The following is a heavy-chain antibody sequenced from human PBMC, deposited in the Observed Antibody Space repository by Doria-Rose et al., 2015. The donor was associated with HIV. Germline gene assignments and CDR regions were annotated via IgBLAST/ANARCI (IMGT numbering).Heavy chain of an antibody. CDR3: ARIKSSRWYHKYYFNF. Sequence: QVQLVQSGPVLVKPTETLTLTCTVSGVSLSSPGMGVSWIRQPPGKALEWLANISSDDARSYKTSLKSRLTISRGTSKSQVVLTMTDMDPVDTATYYCARIKSSRWYHKYYFNFWGQGTLVIVSA. V-gene: IGHV2-26*01. J-gene: IGHJ4*02. CDR2: ISSDDAR. D-gene: IGHD6-13*01. CDR1: GVSLSSPGMG.